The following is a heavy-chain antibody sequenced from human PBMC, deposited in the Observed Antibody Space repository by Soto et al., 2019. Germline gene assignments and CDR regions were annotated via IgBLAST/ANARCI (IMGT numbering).Heavy chain of an antibody. CDR3: ARVPYMDV. CDR1: GGSFSGYY. Sequence: QVQLQQWGAGLLKPSETLSLTCGVYGGSFSGYYWSWIRQPPGKGLEWIGEIDHSGSTNYNPSLKSRVTISVDTSKNQFSLKLSSGTAADTAVYYCARVPYMDVWGKGTTVTVSS. CDR2: IDHSGST. J-gene: IGHJ6*03. V-gene: IGHV4-34*01.